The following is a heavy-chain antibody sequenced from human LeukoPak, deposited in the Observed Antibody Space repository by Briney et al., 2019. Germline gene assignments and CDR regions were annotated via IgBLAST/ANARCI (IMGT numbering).Heavy chain of an antibody. Sequence: SETLSLTCTVSGGSISSSSYYWGWIRQPPGKGLEWIGSIYYSGSTYYNPSLKSRVTISVDTSKNQFSLKLSSVTAADTAVYYCARVGKSQRIRALYYYYYMDVWGKGTTVTVSS. V-gene: IGHV4-39*07. D-gene: IGHD1-1*01. CDR1: GGSISSSSYY. CDR2: IYYSGST. J-gene: IGHJ6*03. CDR3: ARVGKSQRIRALYYYYYMDV.